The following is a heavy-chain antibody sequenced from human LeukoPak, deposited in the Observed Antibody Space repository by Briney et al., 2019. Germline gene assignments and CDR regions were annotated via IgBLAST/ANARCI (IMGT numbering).Heavy chain of an antibody. CDR1: GFTFSSHA. D-gene: IGHD3-3*01. CDR2: ISRSGGSI. Sequence: QPGGSLTLSCAASGFTFSSHAMSWVRQAPGKGLEWVSDISRSGGSIYYADSMKGRLTITSDQSKNTLYLQMNSLRAEDTAVYNCAKIKGDYYFDYWGQGTLVTVSS. CDR3: AKIKGDYYFDY. V-gene: IGHV3-23*01. J-gene: IGHJ4*02.